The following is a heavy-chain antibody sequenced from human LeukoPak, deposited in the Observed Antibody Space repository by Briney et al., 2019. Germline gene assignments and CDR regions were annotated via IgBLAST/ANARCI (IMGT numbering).Heavy chain of an antibody. V-gene: IGHV4-34*01. CDR3: ARHLGYCSSTSCSEP. CDR1: GGSFSGYY. J-gene: IGHJ5*02. Sequence: PSETLSLTCAVYGGSFSGYYWSWIRQPPGKGLEWIGEIYHSGSTNYNPSLKSRVTISVDTSKNQFSLKLSSVTAADTAVYYCARHLGYCSSTSCSEPWGQGTLVTVSS. CDR2: IYHSGST. D-gene: IGHD2-2*01.